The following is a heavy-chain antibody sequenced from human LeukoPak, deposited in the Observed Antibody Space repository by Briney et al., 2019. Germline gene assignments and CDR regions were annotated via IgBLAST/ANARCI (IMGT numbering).Heavy chain of an antibody. V-gene: IGHV3-7*03. CDR2: IKEDGSEK. J-gene: IGHJ3*02. Sequence: GGSLRLSCAASGFTFSTYAMSWVRQAPGKGLEWVANIKEDGSEKYYVDSVKGRFTISRDNAISRDNAKNSLFLQMNSLRAEDTAVYYCASLLSGGFDIWGQGTMVTVSS. CDR3: ASLLSGGFDI. CDR1: GFTFSTYA. D-gene: IGHD2-2*01.